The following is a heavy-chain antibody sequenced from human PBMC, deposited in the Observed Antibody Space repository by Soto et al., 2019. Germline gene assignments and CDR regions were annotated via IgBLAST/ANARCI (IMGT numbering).Heavy chain of an antibody. D-gene: IGHD5-12*01. Sequence: PSETLSLTCTVSGGSISSGGYYWSWIRQHPGKGLEWIGYIYYSGSTYYNPSLKSRVTISVDTSKNQFSLKLSSVTAADTAVYYCARAMRAEMAHYYWGQGTLVTVS. CDR2: IYYSGST. CDR3: ARAMRAEMAHYY. V-gene: IGHV4-31*03. J-gene: IGHJ4*02. CDR1: GGSISSGGYY.